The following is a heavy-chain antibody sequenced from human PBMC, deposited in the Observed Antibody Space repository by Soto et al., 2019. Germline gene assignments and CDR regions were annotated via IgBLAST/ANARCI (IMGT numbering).Heavy chain of an antibody. Sequence: QVQLQESGPGLVKPSETLSLTCTVSGGSMNTYYWGWFRQPPGQGLEWVGYIYYSGSTTYSPSLKSRVTISVDTSKNQFSLKPNSVTAADTAVYYCARLGGYYQAFDQWGQGSLVTVSS. J-gene: IGHJ4*02. V-gene: IGHV4-59*08. CDR3: ARLGGYYQAFDQ. D-gene: IGHD3-22*01. CDR2: IYYSGST. CDR1: GGSMNTYY.